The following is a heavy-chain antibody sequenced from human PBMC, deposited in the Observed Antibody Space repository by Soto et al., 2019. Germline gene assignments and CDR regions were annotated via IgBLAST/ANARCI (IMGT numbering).Heavy chain of an antibody. CDR2: MSYDGSNK. D-gene: IGHD3-16*01. Sequence: QVQLVESGGGVVQPGRSLRLSCAASGFTFSSYAMHWVRRAPGKGLEWMAVMSYDGSNKYYADSVKGRFTISRDNSKNTRYLQMNSLRPEDTALYYCARDGGAYWGQGTLVIVS. CDR1: GFTFSSYA. CDR3: ARDGGAY. J-gene: IGHJ4*02. V-gene: IGHV3-30-3*01.